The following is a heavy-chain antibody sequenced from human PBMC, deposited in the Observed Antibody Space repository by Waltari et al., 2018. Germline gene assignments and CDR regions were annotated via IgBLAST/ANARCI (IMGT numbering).Heavy chain of an antibody. CDR3: ARGGSGSYYRVGAFDY. Sequence: QVQLVQSGAEVKKPGASVKVSCKASGYTFTAYYMHWVRQAPGQGLEGMGRINPNSGGTNYAQKFQGRVTMTRDTSSSTAYMELSRLRSDDTAVYYCARGGSGSYYRVGAFDYWGQGTLVTVSS. D-gene: IGHD3-10*01. CDR2: INPNSGGT. V-gene: IGHV1-2*06. J-gene: IGHJ4*02. CDR1: GYTFTAYY.